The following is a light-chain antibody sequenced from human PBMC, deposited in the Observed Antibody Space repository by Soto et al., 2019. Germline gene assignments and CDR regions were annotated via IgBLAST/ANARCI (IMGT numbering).Light chain of an antibody. CDR1: QGISSW. Sequence: DIQMTQSPSSVSASVGARVTITCRASQGISSWLAWYKQKLGAAPKLLSYSASSLESGVPSGFRGSGSGTDFTLTISSLKPEDFATYYCQQTNSFPITFGQGTRLEIK. CDR3: QQTNSFPIT. V-gene: IGKV1-12*01. CDR2: SAS. J-gene: IGKJ5*01.